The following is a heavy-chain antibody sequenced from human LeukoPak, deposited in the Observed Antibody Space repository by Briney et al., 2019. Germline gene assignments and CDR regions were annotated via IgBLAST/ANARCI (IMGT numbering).Heavy chain of an antibody. V-gene: IGHV4-38-2*02. CDR1: GYSISSGYY. CDR3: ARGTWGTPGNWFDP. CDR2: IYPSGST. D-gene: IGHD3-16*01. Sequence: SETLSLTCTVSGYSISSGYYWGWIRQPPGKGLEWIGRIYPSGSTNYNASLKSRLTMSLDTSKNQFSLKLTSATAADTAVYYCARGTWGTPGNWFDPWGQGTLVTVSS. J-gene: IGHJ5*02.